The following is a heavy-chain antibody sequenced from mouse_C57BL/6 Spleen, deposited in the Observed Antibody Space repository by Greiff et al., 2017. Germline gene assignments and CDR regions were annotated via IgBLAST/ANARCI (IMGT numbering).Heavy chain of an antibody. CDR2: IGPNSGGT. Sequence: QVQLQQPGAELVKPGASVKLSCKASGYTFTSYWMHWVKQRPGRGLEWMGRIGPNSGGTKYNEKFKSKATLTVDKPSSTAYMQLSSLTSEDSAVYYCARAFYGSSYEDFDVWGTGTTVTVSS. V-gene: IGHV1-72*01. J-gene: IGHJ1*03. CDR3: ARAFYGSSYEDFDV. D-gene: IGHD1-1*01. CDR1: GYTFTSYW.